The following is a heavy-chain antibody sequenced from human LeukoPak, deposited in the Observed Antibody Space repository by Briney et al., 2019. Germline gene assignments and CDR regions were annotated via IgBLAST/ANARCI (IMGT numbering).Heavy chain of an antibody. Sequence: GGSLRLSCAASGFTFSDYYMNWARQAPGKGLEWVGRIKSKPDSYATDYAASVKGRFTISRDDSKNSLYLQMNSLKIDDTAMYYCARDTNASPDDYWGRGTLVTVSS. V-gene: IGHV3-72*01. D-gene: IGHD2-8*01. CDR3: ARDTNASPDDY. CDR2: IKSKPDSYAT. CDR1: GFTFSDYY. J-gene: IGHJ4*02.